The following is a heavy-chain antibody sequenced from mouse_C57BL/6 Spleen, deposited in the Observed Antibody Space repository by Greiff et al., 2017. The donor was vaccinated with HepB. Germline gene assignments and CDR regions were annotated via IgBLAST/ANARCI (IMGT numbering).Heavy chain of an antibody. CDR3: ARHGWSLRLGAMDY. D-gene: IGHD2-3*01. CDR2: IWSDGST. CDR1: GFSLTSYG. J-gene: IGHJ4*01. V-gene: IGHV2-6-1*01. Sequence: QVQLKESGPGLVAPSQSLSITCTVSGFSLTSYGVHWVRQPPGKGLEWLVVIWSDGSTTYNSALKSRLSISKDNSKSQVFLKMNSLQTDDTAMYYCARHGWSLRLGAMDYWGQGTSVTVSS.